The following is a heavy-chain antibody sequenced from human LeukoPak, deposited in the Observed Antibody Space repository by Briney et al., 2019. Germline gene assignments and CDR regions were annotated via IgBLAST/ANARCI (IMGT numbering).Heavy chain of an antibody. CDR1: GGSISSSSYY. CDR2: IYYSGST. Sequence: SETLSLTCTVSGGSISSSSYYWGWIRQPPGKGLEWIGSIYYSGSTSYNPSLKSRVTISVDTSKHQFSLKLSSVPAADTAVYYCARDSIAAAGSRGYNWFDPWGQGTLVTVSS. D-gene: IGHD6-13*01. J-gene: IGHJ5*02. CDR3: ARDSIAAAGSRGYNWFDP. V-gene: IGHV4-39*07.